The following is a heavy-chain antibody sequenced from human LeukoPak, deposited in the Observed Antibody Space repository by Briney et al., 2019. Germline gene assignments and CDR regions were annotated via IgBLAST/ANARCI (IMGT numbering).Heavy chain of an antibody. CDR2: VHHSGAT. J-gene: IGHJ4*02. CDR1: GYSISRGYH. Sequence: KASETLSLTCSVSGYSISRGYHWAWVRQPPGKGLEWIGSVHHSGATYYNPSLNSRLTISADTSKNQFSLKMDFVTAADTAVYYCARINFNPDYWGQGTLVSVPS. CDR3: ARINFNPDY. V-gene: IGHV4-38-2*02. D-gene: IGHD1-14*01.